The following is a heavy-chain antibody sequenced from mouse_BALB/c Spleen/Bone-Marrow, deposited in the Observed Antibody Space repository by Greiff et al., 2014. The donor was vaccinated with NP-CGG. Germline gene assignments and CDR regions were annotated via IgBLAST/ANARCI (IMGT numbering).Heavy chain of an antibody. CDR2: IGSGSSTI. CDR3: TRGGNWDDFDY. Sequence: EVKLMESGGGLVQPGGSRKLSCAASGFIFSSFGMHWVRQAPEKGLEWVAYIGSGSSTIFYADTVKGRFTISRDNPRNTLFLQMTSLRSEDTAMYYCTRGGNWDDFDYWGRGTTLTVSS. D-gene: IGHD4-1*01. J-gene: IGHJ2*01. V-gene: IGHV5-17*02. CDR1: GFIFSSFG.